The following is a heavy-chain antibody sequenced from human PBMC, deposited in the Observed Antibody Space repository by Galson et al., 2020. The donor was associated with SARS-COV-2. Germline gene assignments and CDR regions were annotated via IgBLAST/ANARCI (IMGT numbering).Heavy chain of an antibody. CDR1: RGFHSDHN. J-gene: IGHJ4*02. V-gene: IGHV4-59*11. D-gene: IGHD7-27*01. CDR2: ISYDGVT. CDR3: ARDNWGSLDY. Sequence: SETLSLTCTVSRGFHSDHNWGWVRQPPGKGLEWISYISYDGVTKCHNLSLRSRVTLSIDVSKKQISLRLNSLTAADTAVYFCARDNWGSLDYWGQGILVTVSS.